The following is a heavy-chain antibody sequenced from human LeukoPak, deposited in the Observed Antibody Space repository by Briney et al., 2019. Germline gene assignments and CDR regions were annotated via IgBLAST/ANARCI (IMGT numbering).Heavy chain of an antibody. CDR2: ISGSGGST. V-gene: IGHV3-23*01. CDR1: GFTFSSYA. J-gene: IGHJ4*02. CDR3: ARTPEYSSSSSDY. Sequence: PGGSLRLSCAASGFTFSSYAMSWVRQAPGKGLEWVSAISGSGGSTYYADSVKGRFTISRDNAKNSLYLQMSSLRAEDTAVYYCARTPEYSSSSSDYWGQGTLVTVSS. D-gene: IGHD6-6*01.